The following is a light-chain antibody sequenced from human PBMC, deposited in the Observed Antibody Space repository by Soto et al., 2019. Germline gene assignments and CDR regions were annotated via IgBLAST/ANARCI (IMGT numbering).Light chain of an antibody. J-gene: IGLJ2*01. Sequence: QSALTQPASVSGYPGQSITISCSGASGDVGSYNPVSWYQQHPGKAPKLTIYEDSKRPSGVSNRFSGSKSGNTASLTISGLQAEDEADYYCCSYAGSTTVVFGGGTKLTVL. CDR2: EDS. V-gene: IGLV2-23*01. CDR3: CSYAGSTTVV. CDR1: SGDVGSYNP.